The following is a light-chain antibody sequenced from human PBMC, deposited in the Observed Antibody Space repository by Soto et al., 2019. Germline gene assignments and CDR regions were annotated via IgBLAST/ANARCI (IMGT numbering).Light chain of an antibody. J-gene: IGKJ1*01. V-gene: IGKV3-15*01. CDR3: QQYNNWPAWT. CDR1: QSVSSN. Sequence: DIVMTQSPATLSVSPGARATLSCRASQSVSSNLAWYQQKPGQAPRLLIYGASTRATGIPARFSGSGSGTEFTLTISSLQSEDFAVYYCQQYNNWPAWTFGQGTKVDIK. CDR2: GAS.